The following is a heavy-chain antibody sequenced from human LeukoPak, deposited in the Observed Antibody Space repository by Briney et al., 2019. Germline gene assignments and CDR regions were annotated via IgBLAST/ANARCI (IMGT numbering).Heavy chain of an antibody. V-gene: IGHV4-39*07. CDR1: VGSISSSSYY. J-gene: IGHJ4*02. D-gene: IGHD3-16*01. CDR2: IYYSGST. Sequence: SETLSLTSTVSVGSISSSSYYWGWIRQPPGKGLEWIGSIYYSGSTYYNPSLKSRVTISVDTSKNQFSLKLSSVTAADTAVYYCATRGVWGGYFDYWGQGTLVTVSS. CDR3: ATRGVWGGYFDY.